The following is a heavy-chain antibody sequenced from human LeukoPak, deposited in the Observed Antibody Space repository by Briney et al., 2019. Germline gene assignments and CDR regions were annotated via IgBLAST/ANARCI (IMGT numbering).Heavy chain of an antibody. V-gene: IGHV3-23*01. CDR2: ISGSGGST. J-gene: IGHJ3*02. D-gene: IGHD4-17*01. Sequence: AGGSLRLSCAASGFTFSSYAMSRVRQAPGKGLEWVSAISGSGGSTYYADSVKGRFTISRDNSKNTLYLQMNSLRDEDTAVYYCASGILEYTVTTPFGIWGQGTMVTVSS. CDR1: GFTFSSYA. CDR3: ASGILEYTVTTPFGI.